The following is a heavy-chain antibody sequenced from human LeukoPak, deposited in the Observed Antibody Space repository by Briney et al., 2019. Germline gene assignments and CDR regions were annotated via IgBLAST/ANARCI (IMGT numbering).Heavy chain of an antibody. CDR3: AKHGSGSYYFDY. CDR2: ISGSGGST. CDR1: GFTLSSYG. D-gene: IGHD3-10*01. J-gene: IGHJ4*02. V-gene: IGHV3-23*01. Sequence: PGGTLRLSCAASGFTLSSYGMSWVRQAPGKGLEWVSAISGSGGSTYYADSVKGRFTISRDNSKNTLYLQMNSLRAEDTAVYYCAKHGSGSYYFDYWGQGTLVTVSS.